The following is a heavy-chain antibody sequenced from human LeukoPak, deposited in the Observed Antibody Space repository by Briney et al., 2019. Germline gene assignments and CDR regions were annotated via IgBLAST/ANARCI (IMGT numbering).Heavy chain of an antibody. CDR3: AIYSSSWPFDD. D-gene: IGHD6-13*01. V-gene: IGHV3-23*01. Sequence: GGSLRLSCAASGFIFSDYAMSWVRQAPGKGLEWVSGISPSGGSTYYADSVKGRFTISRDNSKNTLYLQMNSLRAEDTAIYFCAIYSSSWPFDDWGQGTLVTVSS. J-gene: IGHJ4*02. CDR1: GFIFSDYA. CDR2: ISPSGGST.